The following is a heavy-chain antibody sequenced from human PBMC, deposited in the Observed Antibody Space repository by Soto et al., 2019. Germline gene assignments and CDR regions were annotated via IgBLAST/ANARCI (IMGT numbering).Heavy chain of an antibody. CDR3: AREEEETVPFDY. Sequence: PGGSLRLSCAASGFTFSDYYMSWIRQAPGKGLEWVSYVSSRGTITSYADSVKGRFTISRDNAKNSLYLPMNSLRAGDRAVYYGAREEEETVPFDYGGQGTRVTVSS. CDR2: VSSRGTIT. J-gene: IGHJ4*02. V-gene: IGHV3-11*04. D-gene: IGHD6-6*01. CDR1: GFTFSDYY.